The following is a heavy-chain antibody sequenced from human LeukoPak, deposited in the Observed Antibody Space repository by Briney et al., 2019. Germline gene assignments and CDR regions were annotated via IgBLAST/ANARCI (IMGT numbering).Heavy chain of an antibody. CDR2: ISYDGSNK. CDR1: GFTFSSYA. D-gene: IGHD3-22*01. V-gene: IGHV3-30*01. J-gene: IGHJ4*02. CDR3: ARGNYYDSSGYYYYFDY. Sequence: GGSLGLSCAASGFTFSSYAMHWVRQAPGKGLEWVAVISYDGSNKYYADSVKGRFTISRDNSKNTLYLQMNSLRAEDTAVYYCARGNYYDSSGYYYYFDYWGQGTLVTVSS.